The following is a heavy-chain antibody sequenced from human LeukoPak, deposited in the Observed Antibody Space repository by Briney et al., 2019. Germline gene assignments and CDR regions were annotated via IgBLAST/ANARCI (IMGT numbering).Heavy chain of an antibody. CDR3: AKDHSSGGELPDY. CDR1: GFTFSTCE. Sequence: GGSLRLSCATSGFTFSTCEMNWVRQAPGKGLEWVSGISWNSGSIGYADSVKGRFTISRDNAKNSLYLQMNSLRAEDTALYYCAKDHSSGGELPDYWGQGTLVTVSS. J-gene: IGHJ4*02. D-gene: IGHD1-26*01. CDR2: ISWNSGSI. V-gene: IGHV3-9*01.